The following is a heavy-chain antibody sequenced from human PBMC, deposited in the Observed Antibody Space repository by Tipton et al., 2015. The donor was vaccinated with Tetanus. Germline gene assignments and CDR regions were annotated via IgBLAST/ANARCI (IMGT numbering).Heavy chain of an antibody. CDR2: VYSSGST. Sequence: TLSLTCTVSGGSINPYYWSWIRQPPGKGLEWIGNVYSSGSTYYNPSLKGRVTISVDTSTTQFSLRLNSVTAADTAIYYCARDHRLSASYAGWFDPWGQGTLFTVSS. CDR3: ARDHRLSASYAGWFDP. CDR1: GGSINPYY. D-gene: IGHD1-26*01. V-gene: IGHV4-59*01. J-gene: IGHJ5*02.